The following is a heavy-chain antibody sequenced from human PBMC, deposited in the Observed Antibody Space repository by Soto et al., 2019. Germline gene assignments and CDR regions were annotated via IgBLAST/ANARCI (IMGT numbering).Heavy chain of an antibody. V-gene: IGHV1-69*13. CDR3: ARGEPPQALDY. Sequence: SLKGSCKGAGGTYSSYASSWVRQAPGQGLEWMGGIIPIFGTANYAQKFQGRVTITADESTSTAYMELSSLRSEDTAVYYCARGEPPQALDYWGQGTLVTVSS. J-gene: IGHJ4*02. CDR2: IIPIFGTA. CDR1: GGTYSSYA.